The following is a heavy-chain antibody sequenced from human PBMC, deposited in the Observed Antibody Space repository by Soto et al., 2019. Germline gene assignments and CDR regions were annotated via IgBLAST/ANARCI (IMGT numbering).Heavy chain of an antibody. Sequence: GASVKVSCKASGYTFTSYGISWVRQAPGQGLEWMGWISAYNGNTNYAQKLQGRVTMTTDTSTSTAYMELRGLRSDGTAVYYCARDLFSGWYNWFDPWGQGTLVTVSS. J-gene: IGHJ5*02. CDR2: ISAYNGNT. D-gene: IGHD6-19*01. CDR3: ARDLFSGWYNWFDP. CDR1: GYTFTSYG. V-gene: IGHV1-18*04.